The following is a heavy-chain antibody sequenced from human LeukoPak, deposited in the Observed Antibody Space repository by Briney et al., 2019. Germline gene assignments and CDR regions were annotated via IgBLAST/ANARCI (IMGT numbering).Heavy chain of an antibody. V-gene: IGHV3-23*01. CDR3: AKVVWEVTTNY. D-gene: IGHD4-17*01. J-gene: IGHJ4*02. CDR1: ELTFSSSP. Sequence: VGSLRLSCAASELTFSSSPMSWVRHAPGKGLEWVSAISGSGNYTYRADPVERRFTISRDNSKNTLYLQMNNLRAEDTAVYYCAKVVWEVTTNYWGQGTLVAVSS. CDR2: ISGSGNYT.